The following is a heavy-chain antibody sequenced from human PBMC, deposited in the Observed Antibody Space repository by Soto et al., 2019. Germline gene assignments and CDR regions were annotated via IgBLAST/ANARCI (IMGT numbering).Heavy chain of an antibody. Sequence: QVQLVESGGGVVQPGRSLRVSCVASGFTFSGYAMHWVRQAPGKGLEWLAFISYDGSQQYYADSVKGRFTTSRDNSKNTLFLQMNSLRAEDTAVYYCARDDPTGTAVLHYWGQGTLVTVSS. J-gene: IGHJ4*03. V-gene: IGHV3-30-3*01. CDR3: ARDDPTGTAVLHY. CDR1: GFTFSGYA. D-gene: IGHD1-1*01. CDR2: ISYDGSQQ.